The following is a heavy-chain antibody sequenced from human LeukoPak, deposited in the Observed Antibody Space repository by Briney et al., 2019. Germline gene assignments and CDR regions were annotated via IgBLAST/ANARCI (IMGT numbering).Heavy chain of an antibody. D-gene: IGHD3-10*01. J-gene: IGHJ5*02. CDR1: GGSFSGYY. V-gene: IGHV4-34*01. CDR3: ARAHGSVRGNLHWFDP. Sequence: SETLSLTCAVYGGSFSGYYWSWIRQPPGKGLEWIGEINHSGSTNYNPSLKSQVTISVDASKNQFSLKLSSVTAADTAVYYCARAHGSVRGNLHWFDPWGQGTLVTVSS. CDR2: INHSGST.